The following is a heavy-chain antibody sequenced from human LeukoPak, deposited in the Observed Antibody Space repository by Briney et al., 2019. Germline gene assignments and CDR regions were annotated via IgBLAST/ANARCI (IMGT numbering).Heavy chain of an antibody. CDR2: ISYDGSNK. CDR1: GFTFSSYA. Sequence: PGRSLRLSCAASGFTFSSYAMHWVRQAPGKGPEWVAVISYDGSNKYYADSVKGRFTISRDNSKNTLYLQMNSLRAEDTAVYYCARDPDYYGSGSYLDYWGQGTLVTVSS. V-gene: IGHV3-30*04. CDR3: ARDPDYYGSGSYLDY. D-gene: IGHD3-10*01. J-gene: IGHJ4*02.